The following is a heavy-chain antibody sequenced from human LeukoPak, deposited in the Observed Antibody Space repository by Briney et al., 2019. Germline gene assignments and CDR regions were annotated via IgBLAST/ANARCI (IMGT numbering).Heavy chain of an antibody. V-gene: IGHV4-59*01. J-gene: IGHJ4*02. CDR3: ARDMGSGYDY. CDR2: TYYSGST. CDR1: GGSISSYY. D-gene: IGHD3-22*01. Sequence: KPSETLSLTCTVSGGSISSYYWSWIRQPPGKGLEWIGYTYYSGSTNYNPSLKSRVTISVDTSKNQFSLKLSSVTAADTAVYYCARDMGSGYDYWGQGTLVTVSS.